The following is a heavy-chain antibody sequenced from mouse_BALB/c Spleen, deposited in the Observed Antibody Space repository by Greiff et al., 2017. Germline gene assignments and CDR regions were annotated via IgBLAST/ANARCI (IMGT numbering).Heavy chain of an antibody. CDR3: ARWGITTVVASDY. CDR2: ISYSGST. CDR1: GYSITSDYA. J-gene: IGHJ2*01. Sequence: EVQLVESGPGLVKPSQSLSLTCTVTGYSITSDYAWNWIRQFPGNKLEWMGYISYSGSTSYNPSLKSRISITRDTSKNQFFLQLNSVTTEDTATYYCARWGITTVVASDYWGQGTTLTVSS. V-gene: IGHV3-2*02. D-gene: IGHD1-1*01.